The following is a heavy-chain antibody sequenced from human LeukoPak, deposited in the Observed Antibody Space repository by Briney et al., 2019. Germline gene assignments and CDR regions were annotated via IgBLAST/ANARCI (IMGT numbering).Heavy chain of an antibody. V-gene: IGHV4-59*01. J-gene: IGHJ6*02. CDR1: GGYINSYS. CDR2: IYYSGSTP. D-gene: IGHD5-18*01. Sequence: KPSETLSLTCNVSGGYINSYSWSWIRQSPGKGLEWIGYIYYSGSTPNYNPSLKSRVAISIDMSTKQFFLNLSSVTVADTAVYYCARGLGYSYGLYGMDDWGRGTTVTVSS. CDR3: ARGLGYSYGLYGMDD.